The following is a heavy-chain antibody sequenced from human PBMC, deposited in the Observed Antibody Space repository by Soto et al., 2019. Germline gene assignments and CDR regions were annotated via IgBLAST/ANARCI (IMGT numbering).Heavy chain of an antibody. J-gene: IGHJ5*02. D-gene: IGHD3-9*01. V-gene: IGHV1-3*01. CDR2: INASIGKT. CDR3: ARDTRLTSCFDI. Sequence: APGQRLEWMGGINASIGKTKYAQKFRGRVTITRDESASTAYMELSSLRSEDTAVYYCARDTRLTSCFDIWGQGTLVTVYS.